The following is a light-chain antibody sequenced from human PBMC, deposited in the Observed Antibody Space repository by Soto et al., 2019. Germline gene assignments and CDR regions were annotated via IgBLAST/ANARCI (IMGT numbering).Light chain of an antibody. CDR3: SSYTSRSTDV. Sequence: QSVLTQPASVSGSPGQSITISCTGTSSDVGGYNYVSWYQQHPGKAPKLMIYEVSNRPSGVSNRFSGSKSGNTASLTISGLQAEDEADYYCSSYTSRSTDVLGTGDKLTAL. CDR1: SSDVGGYNY. V-gene: IGLV2-14*01. CDR2: EVS. J-gene: IGLJ1*01.